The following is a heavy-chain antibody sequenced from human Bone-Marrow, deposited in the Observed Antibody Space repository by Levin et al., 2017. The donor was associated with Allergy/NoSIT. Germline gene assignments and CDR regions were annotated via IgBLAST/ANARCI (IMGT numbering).Heavy chain of an antibody. CDR3: ARDSQSSFTIFGVVSERRRTYYYYGMDV. J-gene: IGHJ6*02. CDR2: IIPIFGTA. Sequence: KISCKASGGTFSSYAISWVRQAPGQGLEWMGGIIPIFGTANYAQKFQGRVTITADESTSTAYMELSSLRSEDTAVYYCARDSQSSFTIFGVVSERRRTYYYYGMDVWGQGTTVTVSS. CDR1: GGTFSSYA. V-gene: IGHV1-69*01. D-gene: IGHD3-3*01.